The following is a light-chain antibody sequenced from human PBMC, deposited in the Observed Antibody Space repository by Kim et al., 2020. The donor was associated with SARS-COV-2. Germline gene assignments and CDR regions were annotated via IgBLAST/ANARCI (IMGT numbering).Light chain of an antibody. CDR3: LQYDNFPRT. V-gene: IGKV1-33*01. CDR1: QDISNY. J-gene: IGKJ3*01. Sequence: ASVGDRVTITCQASQDISNYLNWYQQKPGKAPKRLTYDASTLEAGVPSRFSGSGSGTDFTFIINSLQPEDFATYYCLQYDNFPRTFGPGTKVDIK. CDR2: DAS.